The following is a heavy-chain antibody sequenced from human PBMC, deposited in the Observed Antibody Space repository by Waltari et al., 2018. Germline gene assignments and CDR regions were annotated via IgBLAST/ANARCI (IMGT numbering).Heavy chain of an antibody. D-gene: IGHD6-13*01. CDR1: GYTFTSYA. CDR3: ARGEGLYSILGY. Sequence: QVQLVQSGSELKKPGASVKVSCKASGYTFTSYAMNWVRQAPGHGLEWMGWINTNTGNPTYAQGFTGRFGFAVDTSVSSAYLQIGSLKAEDTAVYYCARGEGLYSILGYWGQGTLVTVSS. J-gene: IGHJ4*02. V-gene: IGHV7-4-1*01. CDR2: INTNTGNP.